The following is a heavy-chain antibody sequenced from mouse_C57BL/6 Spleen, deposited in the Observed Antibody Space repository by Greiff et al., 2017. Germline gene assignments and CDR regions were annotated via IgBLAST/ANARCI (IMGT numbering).Heavy chain of an antibody. Sequence: QVQLQQPGTELVKPGASVKLSCKASGYTFTSSWMHWVKQRPGQGLEWIGNINPSNGGTNYNEKFKSKATLTVDKSSSTAYMQLSSLTSDDSAVYYCARPYSNYVGWFAYWGQGTLVTVSA. CDR1: GYTFTSSW. CDR3: ARPYSNYVGWFAY. J-gene: IGHJ3*01. CDR2: INPSNGGT. D-gene: IGHD2-5*01. V-gene: IGHV1-53*01.